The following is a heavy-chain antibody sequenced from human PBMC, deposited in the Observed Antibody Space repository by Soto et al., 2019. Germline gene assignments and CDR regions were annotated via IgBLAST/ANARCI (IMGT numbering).Heavy chain of an antibody. J-gene: IGHJ4*02. CDR2: ISYDGSIK. Sequence: QVQLVESGGGVVQPGRSLRLSCAASGFTFSSHSIQWVRQAPGKGLEWVAVISYDGSIKYYADSVKGRFTISRDNSKNTAYLQMNSLRAEDTAVFYCAREWSTSGDLDYWGQGTLVIVCS. V-gene: IGHV3-30-3*01. D-gene: IGHD3-10*01. CDR1: GFTFSSHS. CDR3: AREWSTSGDLDY.